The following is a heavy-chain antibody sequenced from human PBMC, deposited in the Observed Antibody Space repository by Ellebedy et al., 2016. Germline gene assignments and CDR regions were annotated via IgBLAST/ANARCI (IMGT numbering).Heavy chain of an antibody. V-gene: IGHV3-21*01. CDR3: ARGGAARRADYYGMDV. J-gene: IGHJ6*02. CDR2: ISSSSSYI. D-gene: IGHD6-6*01. CDR1: GFTFSSYS. Sequence: GGSLRLSCAASGFTFSSYSMNWVRQAPGKGLEWVSSISSSSSYIYYADSVKGRFTISRDNAKNSLYLQMNSLRAEDTAVYYCARGGAARRADYYGMDVWGQGTTVTVSS.